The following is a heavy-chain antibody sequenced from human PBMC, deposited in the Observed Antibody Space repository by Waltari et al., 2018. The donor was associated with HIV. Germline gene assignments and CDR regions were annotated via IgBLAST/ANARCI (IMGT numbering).Heavy chain of an antibody. J-gene: IGHJ6*01. CDR1: GFTFDTFS. CDR3: ARSIPNTADSRYYGMDV. V-gene: IGHV3-21*02. Sequence: VQLMESGGGLFRPGGSLRLSCVVSGFTFDTFSMNWVRQGPGKGLEWGSEISSGGGYIYYSDPVNGRFTISRDNAKDSLFLQMDSLGVEDTAVYFCARSIPNTADSRYYGMDVWGQGTAVTVSS. CDR2: ISSGGGYI. D-gene: IGHD3-22*01.